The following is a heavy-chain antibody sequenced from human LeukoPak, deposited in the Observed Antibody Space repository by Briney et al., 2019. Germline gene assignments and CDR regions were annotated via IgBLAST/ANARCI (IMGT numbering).Heavy chain of an antibody. Sequence: SETLSLTCTVSGGSINSSSYYWGWIRQPPGKGLQWIGSMYYSGSTYYNPSLKSRVTISLDTSKNQFSLKLSSVTAADTAVYYCARAYCVGDCSVLHIYFDNWGRGTLVTVSS. D-gene: IGHD2-21*02. J-gene: IGHJ4*02. CDR1: GGSINSSSYY. CDR3: ARAYCVGDCSVLHIYFDN. CDR2: MYYSGST. V-gene: IGHV4-39*07.